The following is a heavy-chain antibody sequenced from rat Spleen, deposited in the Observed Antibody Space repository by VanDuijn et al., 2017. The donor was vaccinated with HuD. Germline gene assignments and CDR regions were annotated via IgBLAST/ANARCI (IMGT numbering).Heavy chain of an antibody. CDR3: ARPNYPGFNYFDY. Sequence: EVQLVESGGGFVQPGGSMKLSCAPSGFTFSSYWMYWTRQAPGKGLEWISSINSNGGIAYYPDSVKGRFTISRDNAKSTLYLQMDSLRSEDTATYYCARPNYPGFNYFDYWGQGVMVTVSS. CDR1: GFTFSSYW. D-gene: IGHD1-4*01. CDR2: INSNGGIA. V-gene: IGHV5-58*01. J-gene: IGHJ2*01.